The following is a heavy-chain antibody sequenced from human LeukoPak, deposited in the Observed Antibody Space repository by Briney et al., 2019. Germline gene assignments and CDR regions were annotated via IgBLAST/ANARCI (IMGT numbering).Heavy chain of an antibody. CDR2: IGNSGTPI. CDR3: ARDRRPSVYGGLDN. V-gene: IGHV3-11*04. D-gene: IGHD4/OR15-4a*01. CDR1: GFTFSDHY. Sequence: GGSLRLSCATSGFTFSDHYMSWIRQAPGKGLEWVSYIGNSGTPIYYADSVKGRFTVSRDNAKNSLFLQMDSLRAEDTAVYYCARDRRPSVYGGLDNWGQGILVTVSS. J-gene: IGHJ4*02.